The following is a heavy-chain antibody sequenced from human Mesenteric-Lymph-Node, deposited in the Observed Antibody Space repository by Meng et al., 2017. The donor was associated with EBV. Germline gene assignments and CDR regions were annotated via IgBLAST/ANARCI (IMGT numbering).Heavy chain of an antibody. CDR3: ARLIVGSLSTFDY. V-gene: IGHV4-34*02. CDR1: GGSINSFY. CDR2: INHSGST. J-gene: IGHJ4*02. Sequence: QVKVKGSGPGLVKPSHTLSLTCNVSGGSINSFYWSWIRQPPGKGLEWIGEINHSGSTSYNPSLKSRVTISVDTAKNQFSLKMSSVTAADTAVYYCARLIVGSLSTFDYWGQGAMVTVSS. D-gene: IGHD1-26*01.